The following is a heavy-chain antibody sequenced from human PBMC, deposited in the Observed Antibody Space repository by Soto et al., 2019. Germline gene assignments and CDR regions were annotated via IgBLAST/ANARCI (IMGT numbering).Heavy chain of an antibody. J-gene: IGHJ4*02. CDR1: GYTFTSYY. D-gene: IGHD6-19*01. CDR3: ARGSAASSGWYLLDY. CDR2: INPSGGST. V-gene: IGHV1-46*01. Sequence: ASVKVSCKASGYTFTSYYMHWVRQAPGQGLEWMGIINPSGGSTSYAQKFQGRVTITRDTSTNTSYMELSSLRSEDTAVFYCARGSAASSGWYLLDYWGQGTLVTVSS.